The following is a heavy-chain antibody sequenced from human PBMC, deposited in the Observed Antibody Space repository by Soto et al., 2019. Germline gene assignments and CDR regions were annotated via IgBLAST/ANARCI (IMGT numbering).Heavy chain of an antibody. J-gene: IGHJ4*02. CDR3: ARAYTYYDILTGYQRWYFDY. Sequence: GGSLRLSCAASGLTFSSYGMHWVRQAPGKGPEWVAAISYDGSNKNYADSVKGRFTISRDNSKNTVYLQMNSLRAEDTAVYYCARAYTYYDILTGYQRWYFDYWGQGTLVTVSS. D-gene: IGHD3-9*01. V-gene: IGHV3-30*03. CDR2: ISYDGSNK. CDR1: GLTFSSYG.